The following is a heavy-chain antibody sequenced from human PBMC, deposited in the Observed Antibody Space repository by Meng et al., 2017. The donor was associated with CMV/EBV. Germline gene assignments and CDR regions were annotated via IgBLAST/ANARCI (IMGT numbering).Heavy chain of an antibody. CDR1: GGTFSSYA. CDR3: ARQLRLGELSPFDY. D-gene: IGHD3-16*02. CDR2: IIPIFGTA. Sequence: QVHLVQFGAEGEKPGASVKGSCKASGGTFSSYAISWVRQAPGQGLEWMGGIIPIFGTANYAQKFQGRVTITADESTSTAYMELSSLRSEDTAVYYCARQLRLGELSPFDYWGQGTLVTVSS. V-gene: IGHV1-69*12. J-gene: IGHJ4*02.